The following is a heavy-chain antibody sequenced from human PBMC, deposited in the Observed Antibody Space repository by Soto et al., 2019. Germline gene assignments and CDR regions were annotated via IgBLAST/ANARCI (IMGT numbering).Heavy chain of an antibody. J-gene: IGHJ4*02. CDR2: IKQDGSEK. CDR3: ARAGSSSSQPYYFDY. CDR1: GFTFSSYW. V-gene: IGHV3-7*03. Sequence: EVQLVESGGGLVQPGGSLRLSCAASGFTFSSYWMSWVRQAPGKGLEWVANIKQDGSEKYYVDSVKGRFTISRDNAKNSLYLQMTSLRGEDTAVYYCARAGSSSSQPYYFDYWGQGTLVTVSS. D-gene: IGHD6-6*01.